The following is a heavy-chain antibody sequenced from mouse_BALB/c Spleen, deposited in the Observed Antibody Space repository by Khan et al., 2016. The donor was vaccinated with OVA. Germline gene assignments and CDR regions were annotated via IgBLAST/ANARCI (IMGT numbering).Heavy chain of an antibody. D-gene: IGHD2-2*01. V-gene: IGHV1S135*01. CDR1: GYSFTSYY. Sequence: MQLKQSGPELMKPGASVKISCKASGYSFTSYYIHWVMESPGKSLEWIGYIDPFSGDTTYNQKFKGKATLTVDKSSSTAYILLSNLTSEDSAVYYCTRHGYVAWFTYWGQGTLVTVSA. J-gene: IGHJ3*01. CDR3: TRHGYVAWFTY. CDR2: IDPFSGDT.